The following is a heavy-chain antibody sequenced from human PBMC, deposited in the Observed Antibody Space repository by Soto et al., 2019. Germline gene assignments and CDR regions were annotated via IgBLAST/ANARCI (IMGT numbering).Heavy chain of an antibody. D-gene: IGHD5-12*01. V-gene: IGHV3-23*01. Sequence: EVQLLESGGGLVQPGGSLRLSCAASGFTFSSYAMSWVRQAPGKGLEWVSAISGSGGSTYYADSVKGRFTISIENSKNTLYLQMNSLIAEDTAVYYCAKGEEDGYNAHGYFDLWGRGTLVTVSS. CDR1: GFTFSSYA. CDR2: ISGSGGST. CDR3: AKGEEDGYNAHGYFDL. J-gene: IGHJ2*01.